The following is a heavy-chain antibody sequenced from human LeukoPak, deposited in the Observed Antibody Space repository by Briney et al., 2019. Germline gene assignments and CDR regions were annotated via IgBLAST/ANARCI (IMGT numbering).Heavy chain of an antibody. J-gene: IGHJ4*02. CDR3: AKADYVWGSYRYPVDY. CDR1: GFTFSSYG. D-gene: IGHD3-16*02. V-gene: IGHV3-30*18. CDR2: ISYDGSNK. Sequence: GESLRLSCAASGFTFSSYGMHWVRQAPGKGLEWVAVISYDGSNKYYADSVKGRFTISRDNSKNTLYLQMNSLRAEDTAVYYCAKADYVWGSYRYPVDYWGQGTLDTVSS.